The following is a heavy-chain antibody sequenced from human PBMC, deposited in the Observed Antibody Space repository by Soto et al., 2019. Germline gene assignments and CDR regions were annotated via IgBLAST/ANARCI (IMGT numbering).Heavy chain of an antibody. J-gene: IGHJ4*02. Sequence: GGSLRLSCAASGFTFSSYWMSWVRRAPGKGLEWVANINQDGSEKYYVDSVKGRFTISRDNAKNSLYLQMNSLRAEDTAVYYCARESAVGAIDCWGEGTLVTVSS. CDR2: INQDGSEK. CDR1: GFTFSSYW. D-gene: IGHD1-26*01. CDR3: ARESAVGAIDC. V-gene: IGHV3-7*01.